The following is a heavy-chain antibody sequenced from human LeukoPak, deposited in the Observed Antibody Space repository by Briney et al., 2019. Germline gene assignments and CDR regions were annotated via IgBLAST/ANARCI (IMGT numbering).Heavy chain of an antibody. V-gene: IGHV1-46*01. J-gene: IGHJ4*02. CDR2: INPSGGST. D-gene: IGHD3-16*01. CDR1: GYTFTSYY. Sequence: GASVKVSCKASGYTFTSYYMHWVRQAPGQGLEWMGIINPSGGSTSYAQKFQGRVTMTRDTSTSTVYMELSSLRSEDTAVYYSARVAYDYVWGSYSHYFDYWGQGTLVTVSS. CDR3: ARVAYDYVWGSYSHYFDY.